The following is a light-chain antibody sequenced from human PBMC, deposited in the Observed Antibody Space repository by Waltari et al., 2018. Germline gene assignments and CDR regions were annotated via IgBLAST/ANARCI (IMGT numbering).Light chain of an antibody. CDR3: LQDNNYPLT. CDR1: QDIRND. Sequence: AIQMTQSPSSLSASVGYTVTITCRESQDIRNDLGWYQQRPGKAPKLLIYTASSLQSGVPSRFSGSGSGTDFTLTISSLQPEDFATYYCLQDNNYPLTFGGGTRVEIK. CDR2: TAS. V-gene: IGKV1-6*01. J-gene: IGKJ4*01.